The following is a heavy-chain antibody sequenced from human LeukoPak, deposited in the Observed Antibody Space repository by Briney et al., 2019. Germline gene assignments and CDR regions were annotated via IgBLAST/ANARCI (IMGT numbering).Heavy chain of an antibody. CDR3: ARQGPGYCSSTSCYGVGY. CDR1: GYTFTSHA. Sequence: GASVTVSFKASGYTFTSHAMNWVRQAPGQGLEWMGWINTNTGNPTYAQAFTGRFVFSLDTSVSTAYLQISSLKAEDTAVYYCARQGPGYCSSTSCYGVGYWGQGTLVTVSS. D-gene: IGHD2-2*01. J-gene: IGHJ4*02. CDR2: INTNTGNP. V-gene: IGHV7-4-1*02.